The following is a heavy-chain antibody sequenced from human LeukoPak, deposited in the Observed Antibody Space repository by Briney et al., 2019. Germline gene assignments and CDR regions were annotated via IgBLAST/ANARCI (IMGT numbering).Heavy chain of an antibody. CDR1: GFTFSSYA. CDR3: PRGSAGSTFTSMDV. D-gene: IGHD6-13*01. CDR2: ISYDGSDK. J-gene: IGHJ6*03. V-gene: IGHV3-30*01. Sequence: PGGSLRLSCAASGFTFSSYAMHWVRQAPGKGLEWVSVISYDGSDKYYADSVKGRFTISRDNSKNTVYLQMNSLRPEDTAVYYCPRGSAGSTFTSMDVWGKGTTVTVSS.